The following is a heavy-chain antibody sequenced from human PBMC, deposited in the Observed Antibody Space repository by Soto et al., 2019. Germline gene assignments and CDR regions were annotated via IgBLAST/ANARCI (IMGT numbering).Heavy chain of an antibody. CDR1: GASISSYY. V-gene: IGHV4-59*01. Sequence: PSETLSLTCTVSGASISSYYWSWIRQPPGKGLEWIGYIYYSGSAKYNPSLESRATISIDSSKNQFSLNLSAVTAADTAVYYCARAGGYNYHYDFWGRGTLVTVSS. CDR2: IYYSGSA. D-gene: IGHD5-18*01. CDR3: ARAGGYNYHYDF. J-gene: IGHJ4*02.